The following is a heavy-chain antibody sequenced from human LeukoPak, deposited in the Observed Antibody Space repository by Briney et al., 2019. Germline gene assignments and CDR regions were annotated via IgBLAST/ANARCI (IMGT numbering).Heavy chain of an antibody. Sequence: SQTLSLTCAISGDSVSSNTAGWHWIRQSPSRGLEWLGRTYYRSKWYHDYTMSVRSRITISPDTSKNQFSLQLNSVTPDDTAVYYCARGGTYSGYDFAPWGPGTLVTVSS. D-gene: IGHD5-12*01. V-gene: IGHV6-1*01. CDR2: TYYRSKWYH. CDR1: GDSVSSNTAG. J-gene: IGHJ5*02. CDR3: ARGGTYSGYDFAP.